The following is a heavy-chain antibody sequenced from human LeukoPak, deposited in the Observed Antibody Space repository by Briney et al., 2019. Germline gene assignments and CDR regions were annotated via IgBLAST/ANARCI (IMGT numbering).Heavy chain of an antibody. J-gene: IGHJ4*02. CDR2: IYSGGST. D-gene: IGHD6-19*01. Sequence: GGSLRLSCAASGFTVSSNYMSWVRQAPGKGLEWVSVIYSGGSTYYADSVKGRFTISRDNSKNTLYFQMNSLRAEDTAVYYCASHSSGWYVDYWGQGTLVTVSS. CDR3: ASHSSGWYVDY. V-gene: IGHV3-66*04. CDR1: GFTVSSNY.